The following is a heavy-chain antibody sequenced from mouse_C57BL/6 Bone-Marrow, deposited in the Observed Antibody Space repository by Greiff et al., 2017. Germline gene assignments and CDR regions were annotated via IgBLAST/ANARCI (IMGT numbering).Heavy chain of an antibody. V-gene: IGHV1-81*01. Sequence: QVQLKESGAELARPGASVKLSCKASGYTFTSYGISWVKQRTGQGLEWIGEIYPRSGNTSYNEKFKGKATLTADKSSRTAYMELRSLPSDDSAVYFCAGLLLFSWYFDVWGTGTTVTVSS. J-gene: IGHJ1*03. CDR2: IYPRSGNT. CDR1: GYTFTSYG. CDR3: AGLLLFSWYFDV. D-gene: IGHD2-3*01.